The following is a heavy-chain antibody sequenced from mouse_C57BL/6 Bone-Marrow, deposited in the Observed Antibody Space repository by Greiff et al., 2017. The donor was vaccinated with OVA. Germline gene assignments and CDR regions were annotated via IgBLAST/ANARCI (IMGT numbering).Heavy chain of an antibody. CDR3: ARASYDLFDY. Sequence: EVQLQQSGPELVKPGASVKISCKASGYTFTDYYMNWVKQSHGKSLEWIGDINPNNGGTSYNQKFKGKATLTVDKSSSTAYMELRSLTSEDSAVYYCARASYDLFDYWGQGTTLTVSS. CDR2: INPNNGGT. J-gene: IGHJ2*01. V-gene: IGHV1-26*01. CDR1: GYTFTDYY. D-gene: IGHD6-1*01.